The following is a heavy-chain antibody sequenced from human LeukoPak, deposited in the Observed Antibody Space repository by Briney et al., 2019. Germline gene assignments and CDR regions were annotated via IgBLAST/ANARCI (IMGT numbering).Heavy chain of an antibody. Sequence: GGPLRLSCAASGFSVSNHYMSWVRQAPGKGLEWVSIIFAGGDVYYADSVKGRFTISRDNVKNMVFLQMNRLTGEDTALYYCARVSFYAFDTWGQGTRVTVSS. CDR3: ARVSFYAFDT. D-gene: IGHD2/OR15-2a*01. CDR2: IFAGGDV. CDR1: GFSVSNHY. V-gene: IGHV3-53*01. J-gene: IGHJ3*02.